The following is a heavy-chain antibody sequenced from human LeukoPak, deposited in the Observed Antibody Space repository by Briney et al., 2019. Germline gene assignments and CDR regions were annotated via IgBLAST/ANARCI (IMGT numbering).Heavy chain of an antibody. CDR2: ISYDGSNK. CDR1: GFTFSSYA. D-gene: IGHD6-19*01. CDR3: AKDVGWLFDY. V-gene: IGHV3-30-3*01. J-gene: IGHJ4*02. Sequence: GGSLRLSCAASGFTFSSYAMHWVRQAPGKGLEWVAVISYDGSNKYYADSVKGRFTISRDNSKNTLYLQMNSLRAEDTAVYYCAKDVGWLFDYWGQGTLVTVSS.